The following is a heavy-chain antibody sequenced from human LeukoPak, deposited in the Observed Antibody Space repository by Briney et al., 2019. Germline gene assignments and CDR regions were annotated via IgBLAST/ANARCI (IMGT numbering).Heavy chain of an antibody. D-gene: IGHD6-13*01. V-gene: IGHV1-18*01. Sequence: ASVKVSCKASGYTFTSYGISWVRQAPGQGLEWMGWISAYNGNTNYAQKLQGRVTMTTDTSTSTAYMELRSLRADDTAVYYCARDLSSSSTKPEFRGDDGMDVWGQGTTVTVSS. J-gene: IGHJ6*02. CDR3: ARDLSSSSTKPEFRGDDGMDV. CDR2: ISAYNGNT. CDR1: GYTFTSYG.